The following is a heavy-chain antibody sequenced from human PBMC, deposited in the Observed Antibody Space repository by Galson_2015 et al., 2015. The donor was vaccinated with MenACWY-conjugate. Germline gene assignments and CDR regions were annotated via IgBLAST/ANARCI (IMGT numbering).Heavy chain of an antibody. V-gene: IGHV2-5*02. J-gene: IGHJ4*02. CDR1: GFSLTSTGEG. CDR3: ADGGYDFGHFDY. Sequence: PALVKPTQTLTLTCTFSGFSLTSTGEGVGWIRQPPGKALEWLAFIYWDDGERYSPSLKSRLTTTKDTSRNQVVLTLANMDHVDTGTYFCADGGYDFGHFDYWGQGSLVTVSS. CDR2: IYWDDGE. D-gene: IGHD5-12*01.